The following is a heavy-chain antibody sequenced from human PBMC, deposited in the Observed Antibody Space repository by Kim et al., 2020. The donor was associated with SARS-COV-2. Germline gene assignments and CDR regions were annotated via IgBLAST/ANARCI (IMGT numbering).Heavy chain of an antibody. Sequence: SVKGRFTISRDNAKNSLYLQMNSLRAEDTAVYYCARVLVVVVAAAADLDIWGQGTMVTVSS. CDR3: ARVLVVVVAAAADLDI. J-gene: IGHJ3*02. V-gene: IGHV3-21*01. D-gene: IGHD2-15*01.